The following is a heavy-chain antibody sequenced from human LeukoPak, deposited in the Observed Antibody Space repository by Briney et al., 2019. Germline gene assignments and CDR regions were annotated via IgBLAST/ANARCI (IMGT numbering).Heavy chain of an antibody. Sequence: PSETLSLTCTVSSGSISSSSYYWAWIRQPPGKGLEWIGSVYFGTIYYSGSTYYNPSLKSRLTISVDTSKNLFSLKLSSVTAADTAVYYCARHLKWGLDVVQVDHWGQGTPVTVSS. CDR2: VYFGTIYYSGST. CDR1: SGSISSSSYY. D-gene: IGHD1-26*01. J-gene: IGHJ4*02. V-gene: IGHV4-39*01. CDR3: ARHLKWGLDVVQVDH.